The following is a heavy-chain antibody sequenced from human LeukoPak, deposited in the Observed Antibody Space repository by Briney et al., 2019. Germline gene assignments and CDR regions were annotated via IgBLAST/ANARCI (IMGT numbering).Heavy chain of an antibody. CDR1: GYTFTSYG. D-gene: IGHD1-26*01. CDR2: ISAYNGKT. J-gene: IGHJ6*03. CDR3: ARDLGVEGGSYYSYYYYYMDV. Sequence: EASVKVSCKASGYTFTSYGISWVRQAPGQGLEWMGWISAYNGKTNYAQKLQGRVTMTRDTSISTAYMELSRLRSDDTAVYYCARDLGVEGGSYYSYYYYYMDVWGKGTTVTVSS. V-gene: IGHV1-18*01.